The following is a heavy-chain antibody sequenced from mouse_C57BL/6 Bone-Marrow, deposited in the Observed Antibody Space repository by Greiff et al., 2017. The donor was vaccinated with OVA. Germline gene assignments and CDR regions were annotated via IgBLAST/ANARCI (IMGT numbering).Heavy chain of an antibody. Sequence: EVQLVESGGGLVKPGGSLKLSCAASGFTFSDYGMHWVRQAPEKGLEWVAYISSGSSNIYYADTVKGRFTISRDNAKNTLFLQMTSLRSEDTAMYYCARPYYSNYLFAYWGQGTLVTVSA. D-gene: IGHD2-5*01. CDR2: ISSGSSNI. J-gene: IGHJ3*01. CDR3: ARPYYSNYLFAY. V-gene: IGHV5-17*01. CDR1: GFTFSDYG.